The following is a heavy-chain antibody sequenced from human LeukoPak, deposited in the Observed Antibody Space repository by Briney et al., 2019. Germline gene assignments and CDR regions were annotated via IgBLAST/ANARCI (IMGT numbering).Heavy chain of an antibody. D-gene: IGHD3-22*01. J-gene: IGHJ5*02. Sequence: ASVKVSCKASGGTFSSYAISWVRQALGQGLEWMGRIIPIFGTANYAQKFQGRVTITTDESTSTAYMELSSLRSEDTAVYYCARDKVRVSWLDPWGQGTLVTVSS. CDR1: GGTFSSYA. CDR3: ARDKVRVSWLDP. V-gene: IGHV1-69*05. CDR2: IIPIFGTA.